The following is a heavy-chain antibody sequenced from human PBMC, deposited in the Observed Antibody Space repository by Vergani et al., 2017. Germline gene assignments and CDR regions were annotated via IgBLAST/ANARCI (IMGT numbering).Heavy chain of an antibody. J-gene: IGHJ3*02. CDR2: TYYRSKWYN. V-gene: IGHV6-1*01. CDR1: GDSVSSNSAA. D-gene: IGHD1-26*01. Sequence: QVQLQQSGPGLVKPSQTLSLTCAISGDSVSSNSAAWNWIRQSPSRCLECLGRTYYRSKWYNDYAVSVKSRITINPDTSKNQFSLQLNSVTPEDTAVYYCARDIAEVGATTIDAFDIWGQGTMVTVSS. CDR3: ARDIAEVGATTIDAFDI.